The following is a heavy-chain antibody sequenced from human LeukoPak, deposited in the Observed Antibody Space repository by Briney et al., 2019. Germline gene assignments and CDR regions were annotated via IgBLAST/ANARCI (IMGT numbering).Heavy chain of an antibody. CDR1: GFTFSIYT. CDR2: ISSSSGYI. D-gene: IGHD1-14*01. V-gene: IGHV3-21*01. Sequence: GGSLRLSCAASGFTFSIYTMNWVRQAPGKGLEWVASISSSSGYIYYAASVKGRLTISRDNAKNSLYLQMNSLRAEDTAVYYCARDRMYYFDYWGQGTLVTVSS. CDR3: ARDRMYYFDY. J-gene: IGHJ4*02.